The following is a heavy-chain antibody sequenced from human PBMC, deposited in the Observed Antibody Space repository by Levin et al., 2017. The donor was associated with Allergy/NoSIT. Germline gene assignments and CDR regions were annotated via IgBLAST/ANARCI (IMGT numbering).Heavy chain of an antibody. CDR1: EFIFNKYG. J-gene: IGHJ6*03. CDR3: GRGGSRDTGWYNYYYYIDV. CDR2: LSSDGSKK. D-gene: IGHD6-19*01. V-gene: IGHV3-30*03. Sequence: GESLKISCTTSEFIFNKYGMHWVRQPPGKGLEWVALLSSDGSKKDYEDSVKGRFTISRDNSKNTLYVQMNSLRTEDTAAYYCGRGGSRDTGWYNYYYYIDVWGNGTTVTVSS.